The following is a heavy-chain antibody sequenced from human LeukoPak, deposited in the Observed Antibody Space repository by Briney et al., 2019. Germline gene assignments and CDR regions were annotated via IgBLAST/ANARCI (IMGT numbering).Heavy chain of an antibody. CDR1: GFTFSSYG. CDR2: IRYDGSNK. CDR3: AKGAYDILTLYYYYYMDV. Sequence: GGSLRLSCAASGFTFSSYGMHWVRQAPGKGLEWVAFIRYDGSNKYYADSVKGRFTISRDNSKNTLYLQMNSLRAEDTAVYYCAKGAYDILTLYYYYYMDVWGKGTTVTISS. V-gene: IGHV3-30*02. D-gene: IGHD3-9*01. J-gene: IGHJ6*03.